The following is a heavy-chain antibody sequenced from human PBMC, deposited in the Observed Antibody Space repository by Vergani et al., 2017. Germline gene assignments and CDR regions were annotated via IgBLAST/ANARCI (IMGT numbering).Heavy chain of an antibody. V-gene: IGHV1-69*01. CDR3: ARQAAEVGYYDFWSGYP. D-gene: IGHD3-3*01. CDR2: IIPIFGTA. CDR1: GGTFSSYA. J-gene: IGHJ5*02. Sequence: QVQLVQSGAEVKKPGSSVKVSCKASGGTFSSYAISWVRQAPGQGLEWMGGIIPIFGTANYAQKFQGRVTITADESTSTAYLELSSLRSEDTAVYYCARQAAEVGYYDFWSGYPEGQGTLVTVSS.